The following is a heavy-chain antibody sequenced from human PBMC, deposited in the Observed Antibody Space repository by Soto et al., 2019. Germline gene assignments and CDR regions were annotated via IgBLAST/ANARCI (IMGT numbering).Heavy chain of an antibody. V-gene: IGHV1-69*12. Sequence: QVQLVQSGAEVKKPGASVKVSCRTSGGTFSSYAISWVRQAPGQGLEWMGEIVPVFRTPNYAQKFQGRLTITADESTSTGYVELSSLTSEDTAIYYCARDKAEYYGSGSIVFDSWGQGTLVTVSS. D-gene: IGHD3-10*01. CDR1: GGTFSSYA. J-gene: IGHJ4*02. CDR3: ARDKAEYYGSGSIVFDS. CDR2: IVPVFRTP.